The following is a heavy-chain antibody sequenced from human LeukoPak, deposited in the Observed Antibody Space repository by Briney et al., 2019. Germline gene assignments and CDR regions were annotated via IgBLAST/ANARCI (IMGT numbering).Heavy chain of an antibody. J-gene: IGHJ6*03. CDR3: ARDSHSIKFDFWSAYYSSHYYYYMDV. D-gene: IGHD3-3*01. Sequence: GGSLRLSCVASGFIFNDYEMNWVRQAPGKGLEWVSYISGSGMSIHYADSVKGRFTISRDNAKNSLYLQMNSLRAEDTAVYYCARDSHSIKFDFWSAYYSSHYYYYMDVWGKGTTVTVSS. V-gene: IGHV3-48*03. CDR1: GFIFNDYE. CDR2: ISGSGMSI.